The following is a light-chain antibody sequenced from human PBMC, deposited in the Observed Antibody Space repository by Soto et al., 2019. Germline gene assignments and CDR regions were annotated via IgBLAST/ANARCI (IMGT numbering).Light chain of an antibody. V-gene: IGLV1-44*01. CDR2: SNN. CDR3: AAWDHSLSVV. CDR1: SSNIGSNT. J-gene: IGLJ2*01. Sequence: QPVLTQPPSASGTPGQRVTISCSGSSSNIGSNTVNWYQQLPGTAPKLLIYSNNQRPSGVPDRFSGSKSGTSASLAISGLQSEDEADYYCAAWDHSLSVVFGGGTKVTVL.